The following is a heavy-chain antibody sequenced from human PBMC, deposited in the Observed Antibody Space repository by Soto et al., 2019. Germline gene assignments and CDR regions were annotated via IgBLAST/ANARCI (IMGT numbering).Heavy chain of an antibody. CDR2: ISAHNGNT. J-gene: IGHJ3*02. D-gene: IGHD3-22*01. CDR1: GYTFTSYG. V-gene: IGHV1-18*04. CDR3: ARDSSRGNYYYDSSGFFAFDI. Sequence: QVQLVQSGAEVKKPGASVKVSCKASGYTFTSYGISWVRQAPGQGLEWMGWISAHNGNTNYAQKHQGKVTLTTDTSTSTAYMELRSLRSDDTVVYYGARDSSRGNYYYDSSGFFAFDIWGQGTMVTVSS.